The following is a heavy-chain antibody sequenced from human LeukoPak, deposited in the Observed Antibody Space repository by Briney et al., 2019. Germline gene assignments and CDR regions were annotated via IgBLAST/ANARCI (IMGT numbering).Heavy chain of an antibody. Sequence: GASVKVSCKASGYTFTGYYMHWVRQAPGQGLEWMGMISPSGASTSYAQKFQGRVTMTRDVSTSTVYMELSSLRSEDTAVYYCARDLDYGDFGHEYWGQGTLVTVSS. CDR1: GYTFTGYY. V-gene: IGHV1-46*01. CDR3: ARDLDYGDFGHEY. CDR2: ISPSGAST. D-gene: IGHD4-17*01. J-gene: IGHJ4*02.